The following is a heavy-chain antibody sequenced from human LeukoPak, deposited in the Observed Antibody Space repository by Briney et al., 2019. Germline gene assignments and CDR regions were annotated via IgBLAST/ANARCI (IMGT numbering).Heavy chain of an antibody. CDR2: ISYDGSTQ. J-gene: IGHJ4*02. V-gene: IGHV3-30*18. CDR1: GFTFSSYG. D-gene: IGHD5-24*01. Sequence: RSVRLSCAASGFTFSSYGMHWVGQAPGKGLEWVAVISYDGSTQYYTDSVKGRFTISRDNSNNMLSLQMNSLKAEDTAVYYCAKGRMMATIMVSFDYWSRGSLVTVSS. CDR3: AKGRMMATIMVSFDY.